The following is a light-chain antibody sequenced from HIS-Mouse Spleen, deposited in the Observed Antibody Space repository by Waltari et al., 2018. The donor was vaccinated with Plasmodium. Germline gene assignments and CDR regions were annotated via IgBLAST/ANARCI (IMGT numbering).Light chain of an antibody. V-gene: IGLV3-10*01. J-gene: IGLJ3*02. CDR2: EDS. Sequence: SYELTQPPSVSVSPGQTARITCSGDALPKKYAYWYQQKSGQAPVLGIYEDSKRPSGIPERVSGSSSGTMGTVTISGAQVEDEADYYCYSTDSSGNHRVFGGGTKLTVL. CDR3: YSTDSSGNHRV. CDR1: ALPKKY.